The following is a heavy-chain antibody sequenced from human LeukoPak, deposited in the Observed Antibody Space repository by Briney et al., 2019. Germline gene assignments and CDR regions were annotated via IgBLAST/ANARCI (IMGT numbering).Heavy chain of an antibody. CDR3: AHSSSSWDYYYYYYYMDV. V-gene: IGHV2-5*01. CDR2: IYWNDDK. J-gene: IGHJ6*03. CDR1: GFSLSTSGVG. Sequence: SGPTLVNPTQTLTLTCTFSGFSLSTSGVGVGWFRQPPGKALEWLAIIYWNDDKRYSPSLKSRLTITKDTSKNQVVLTMTNMDPVDTATYYRAHSSSSWDYYYYYYYMDVWGKGTTVTISS. D-gene: IGHD6-13*01.